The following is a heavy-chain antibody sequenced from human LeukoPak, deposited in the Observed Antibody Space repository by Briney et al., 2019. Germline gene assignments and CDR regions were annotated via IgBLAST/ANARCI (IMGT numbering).Heavy chain of an antibody. D-gene: IGHD3-9*01. Sequence: GGSLRLSCAASGFTFSSYWMSWVRQAPAKGLEWVANIKQDGSEKYYVDSVKGRFTVSRDNARNSLYLQMNSLRAEDTAVYYCATRLRYFGKFDYWGQGTLVTVSS. CDR1: GFTFSSYW. CDR2: IKQDGSEK. J-gene: IGHJ4*02. CDR3: ATRLRYFGKFDY. V-gene: IGHV3-7*01.